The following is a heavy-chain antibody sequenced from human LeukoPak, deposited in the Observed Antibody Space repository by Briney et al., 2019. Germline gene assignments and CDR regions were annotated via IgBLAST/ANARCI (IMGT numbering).Heavy chain of an antibody. CDR1: GFTFSDNY. V-gene: IGHV3-11*01. J-gene: IGHJ5*02. D-gene: IGHD4-11*01. CDR2: ISRSGSTI. Sequence: GGFLRLSCAASGFTFSDNYMSWIRQAPGKGLEWVSYISRSGSTIYYADSVKGRFTISRDNAKNSLYLQMNSLRAEDTAVYYCARVSGPVTTSSTWFDPWGQGTLVTVSS. CDR3: ARVSGPVTTSSTWFDP.